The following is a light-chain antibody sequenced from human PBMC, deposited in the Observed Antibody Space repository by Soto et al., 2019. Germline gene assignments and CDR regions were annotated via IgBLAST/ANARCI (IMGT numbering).Light chain of an antibody. J-gene: IGKJ5*01. CDR1: HDISTF. CDR3: QQLYTLPFT. CDR2: EAS. V-gene: IGKV1-9*01. Sequence: QLTQSASLVSASIGDRVTITCRASHDISTFLAWYQQKPGKAPKLLIYEASTLQSGVPSRFSGSGSGTEFTLTISGLLPEDFAAYHCQQLYTLPFTFGQGTRLEIK.